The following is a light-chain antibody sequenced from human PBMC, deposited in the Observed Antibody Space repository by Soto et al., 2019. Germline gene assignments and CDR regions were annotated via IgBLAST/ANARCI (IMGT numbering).Light chain of an antibody. CDR1: TSNILRNY. CDR2: MND. V-gene: IGLV1-47*01. J-gene: IGLJ1*01. Sequence: QSVLTQPPSASGNPGQRLTISCSGSTSNILRNYVYWYRQLPGTAPRLLISMNDHRPSGVPARFSGSKSGTSASLAISGLRSEDEADYYCASWDDSLSGYVFGTGTKLTVL. CDR3: ASWDDSLSGYV.